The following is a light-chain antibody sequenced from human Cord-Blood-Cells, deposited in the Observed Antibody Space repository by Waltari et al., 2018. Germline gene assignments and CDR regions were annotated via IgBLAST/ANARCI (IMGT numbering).Light chain of an antibody. Sequence: DIVMTQSPDSLAVSLGERATINCKSSQRVLYSSNNKKYLAWYQQKPGQPPKLLIYWASTREFGVPERFSGSGYGTDFTLTISSLQAEDVAVYYCQQYYSTPWTFGQGTKVEIK. CDR1: QRVLYSSNNKKY. CDR2: WAS. J-gene: IGKJ1*01. V-gene: IGKV4-1*01. CDR3: QQYYSTPWT.